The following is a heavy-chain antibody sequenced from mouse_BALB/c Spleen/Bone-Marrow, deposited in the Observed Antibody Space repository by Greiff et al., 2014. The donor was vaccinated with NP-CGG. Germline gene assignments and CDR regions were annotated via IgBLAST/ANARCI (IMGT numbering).Heavy chain of an antibody. D-gene: IGHD1-2*01. CDR2: IYPGDGDT. Sequence: SGAELARPGASVKLSCKASGYTFTSYWMQWVKQRPGQGLEWIGAIYPGDGDTRYTQKFKGKATLTADKSSSTAYMQLSSLASEDSAVYYCARRDYGIRENYYAMDYWGQGTSVTVSP. CDR3: ARRDYGIRENYYAMDY. V-gene: IGHV1-87*01. CDR1: GYTFTSYW. J-gene: IGHJ4*01.